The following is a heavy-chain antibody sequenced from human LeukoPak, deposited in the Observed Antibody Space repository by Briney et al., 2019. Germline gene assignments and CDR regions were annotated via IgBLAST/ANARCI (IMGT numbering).Heavy chain of an antibody. Sequence: GGSLRLSCAASGFIFSSYSMSWVRQAPGKGLEWVSYINGPSDTIYYADSVKGRFSISRDNAKYSVYLQMSSLRAEDTPVYYCTTYGRDGYRGYFWGQGALVTVSS. J-gene: IGHJ4*02. CDR3: TTYGRDGYRGYF. D-gene: IGHD5-24*01. CDR1: GFIFSSYS. V-gene: IGHV3-48*04. CDR2: INGPSDTI.